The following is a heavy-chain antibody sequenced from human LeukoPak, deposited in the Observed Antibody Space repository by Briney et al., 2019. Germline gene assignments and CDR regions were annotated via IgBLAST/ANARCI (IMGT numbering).Heavy chain of an antibody. V-gene: IGHV3-7*01. D-gene: IGHD1-26*01. CDR1: GFTFNRCW. J-gene: IGHJ6*02. Sequence: GGSLRLSCVVSGFTFNRCWMNWVRQAPGKGLEWVANIKQDGSEKYYVDSVKGRFTISRDNAKNSLYLQMNSLRAEDTAVYYCARDRYQSGSYSYYYYYGMDVWGQGTTVTVSS. CDR3: ARDRYQSGSYSYYYYYGMDV. CDR2: IKQDGSEK.